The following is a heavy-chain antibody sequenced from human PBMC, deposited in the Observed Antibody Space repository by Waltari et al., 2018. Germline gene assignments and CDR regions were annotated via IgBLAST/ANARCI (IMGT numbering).Heavy chain of an antibody. V-gene: IGHV3-7*01. CDR2: IKGDGSQK. J-gene: IGHJ4*02. CDR3: ARDPHYSNFDY. CDR1: GFTFSTYW. D-gene: IGHD4-4*01. Sequence: EVHLVESGGGLVQPGGSLRLSCAASGFTFSTYWMTWVRKAPGNGLEWLANIKGDGSQKNYVDAVKGRFTISRDTANNSLYLQMNSLRAEDTAVYYCARDPHYSNFDYWGQGTLVTVSS.